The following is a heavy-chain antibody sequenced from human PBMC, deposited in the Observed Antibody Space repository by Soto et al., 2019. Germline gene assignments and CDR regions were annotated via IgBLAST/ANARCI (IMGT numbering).Heavy chain of an antibody. Sequence: SVKVSCKASGGTFSSYAISWVRQAPGQGLEWMGGIIPIFGTANYAQKFQGRVTITADESTSTAYMELSSLRSEDTAVYYCARGPGWELLRAFDYWGQGTLVTVSS. V-gene: IGHV1-69*13. CDR1: GGTFSSYA. CDR3: ARGPGWELLRAFDY. CDR2: IIPIFGTA. J-gene: IGHJ4*02. D-gene: IGHD1-26*01.